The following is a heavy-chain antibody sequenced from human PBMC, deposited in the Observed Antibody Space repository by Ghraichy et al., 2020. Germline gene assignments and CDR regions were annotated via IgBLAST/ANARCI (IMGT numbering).Heavy chain of an antibody. CDR3: ARESPAAGTYFDY. V-gene: IGHV3-74*01. J-gene: IGHJ4*02. CDR2: IKNDGSST. D-gene: IGHD6-13*01. CDR1: GFTFSNYW. Sequence: GGSLKLSCAASGFTFSNYWMHWVRQAPGKGLVWVSRIKNDGSSTRYADSVKGRFTISRDNAKNTLYLEMNSLRAEDTAVYYCARESPAAGTYFDYWGQGTLVTVSS.